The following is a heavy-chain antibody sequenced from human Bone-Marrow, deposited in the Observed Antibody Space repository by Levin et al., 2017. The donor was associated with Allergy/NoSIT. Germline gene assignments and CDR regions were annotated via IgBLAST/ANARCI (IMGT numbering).Heavy chain of an antibody. V-gene: IGHV2-5*02. CDR2: VYWDDDK. CDR3: ARKSDSRSSTNY. CDR1: GFSLTTSGVG. J-gene: IGHJ4*02. D-gene: IGHD6-6*01. Sequence: ESGPTLVKPTQTLTLTCTLSGFSLTTSGVGVGWVRQAPGKALEWLALVYWDDDKRYSPSLPSRLTITRDTSKNQVVLTMTNMDPVHTGPYYCARKSDSRSSTNYWGQGILVTVSS.